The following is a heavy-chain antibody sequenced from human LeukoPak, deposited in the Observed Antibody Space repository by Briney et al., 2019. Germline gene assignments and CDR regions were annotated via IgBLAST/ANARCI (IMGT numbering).Heavy chain of an antibody. CDR1: GFTVSSNS. Sequence: PGGSLRLSCTVSGFTVSSNSMSWVRQAPGKGLEWVSFIYSDVGTHYSDSVKGRFTISRDNAENSVYLRMNSLRDEDTAVYYCTRGGRNTSYYWYYWGQGTLVTVSS. CDR3: TRGGRNTSYYWYY. J-gene: IGHJ4*02. D-gene: IGHD1-26*01. CDR2: IYSDVGT. V-gene: IGHV3-53*01.